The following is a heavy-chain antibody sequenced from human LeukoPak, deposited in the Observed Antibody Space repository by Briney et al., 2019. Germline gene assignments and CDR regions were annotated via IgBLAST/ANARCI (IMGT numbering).Heavy chain of an antibody. J-gene: IGHJ4*02. CDR3: ARDSPLASTFDY. CDR1: GYTFTSYA. CDR2: INAGNGNT. D-gene: IGHD5-12*01. V-gene: IGHV1-3*01. Sequence: ASVTVSCTASGYTFTSYAMHWVRQAPGQRLEWMGWINAGNGNTKYSQKIQGRVTITRDTSASTAYMELSSLRSEDTAVYYCARDSPLASTFDYWGQGTLVTVSS.